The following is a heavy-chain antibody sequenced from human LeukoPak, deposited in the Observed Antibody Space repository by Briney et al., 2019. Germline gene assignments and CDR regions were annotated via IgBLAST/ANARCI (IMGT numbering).Heavy chain of an antibody. CDR2: INSNSGSI. CDR3: AKGSPMGEWSPGV. Sequence: TGGSLRLSCAASGFTFDDYTMHWVRQPPGKGLEWVSTINSNSGSIGYADSVKGRFTISRDNAKNSLYLQMNSLRVDDTAFYYCAKGSPMGEWSPGVWGQGTTVTVSS. D-gene: IGHD3-16*01. V-gene: IGHV3-9*01. J-gene: IGHJ6*02. CDR1: GFTFDDYT.